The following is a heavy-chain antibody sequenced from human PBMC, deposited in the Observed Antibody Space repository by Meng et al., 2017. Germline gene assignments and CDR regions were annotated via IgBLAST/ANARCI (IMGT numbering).Heavy chain of an antibody. V-gene: IGHV3-30*04. Sequence: GDVVESGGGLVQPGRSLRLSCAASGFTFSSYAMHWVRQAPGKGLEWVAVISYDGSNKYYADSVKGRFTISRDNSKSTLYLQMNSLRAEDTAVYYCARSVTTMVRGVIIFWGQGTLVTVSS. J-gene: IGHJ1*01. CDR1: GFTFSSYA. CDR2: ISYDGSNK. CDR3: ARSVTTMVRGVIIF. D-gene: IGHD3-10*01.